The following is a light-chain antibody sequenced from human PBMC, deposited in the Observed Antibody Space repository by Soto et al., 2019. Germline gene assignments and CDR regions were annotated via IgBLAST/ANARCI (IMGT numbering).Light chain of an antibody. V-gene: IGKV3-11*01. CDR3: HQRQSWPRT. Sequence: ELVLTQSPATLSLSPGERATLSCRASQSVSSYLAWYQQKPGQAPRLLIYGAYNRATGITDRFSGSGSGTDFTLTISDVEPEDFAVYYCHQRQSWPRTFGQGTKVEIK. J-gene: IGKJ1*01. CDR1: QSVSSY. CDR2: GAY.